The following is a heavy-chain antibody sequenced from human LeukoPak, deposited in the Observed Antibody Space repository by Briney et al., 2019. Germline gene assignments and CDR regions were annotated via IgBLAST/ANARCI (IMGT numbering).Heavy chain of an antibody. CDR2: VSGSGGST. CDR3: AKDVRSGYCYFDC. V-gene: IGHV3-23*01. CDR1: GFTFSSYA. Sequence: GGSLRLSCAASGFTFSSYAMAWVRQAPGKGLEWVSVVSGSGGSTYYADSVKGRFTISRDNSKNTLDLQMNSLRAEDTALYYCAKDVRSGYCYFDCWGQGTLVTVSS. J-gene: IGHJ4*02. D-gene: IGHD3-22*01.